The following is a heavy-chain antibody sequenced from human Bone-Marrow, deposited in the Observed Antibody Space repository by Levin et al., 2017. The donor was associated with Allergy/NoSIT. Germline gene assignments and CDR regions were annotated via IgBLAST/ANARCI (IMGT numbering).Heavy chain of an antibody. D-gene: IGHD4-23*01. V-gene: IGHV4-31*03. CDR2: IYYSGST. Sequence: SETLSLTCTVSGGSISSGGYYWSWIRQHPGKGLEWIGYIYYSGSTYYNPSLKSRVTISVDTSKNQFSLKLSSVTAADTAVYYCARGSDYGGNFFDLWGRGTLVTVSS. CDR3: ARGSDYGGNFFDL. J-gene: IGHJ2*01. CDR1: GGSISSGGYY.